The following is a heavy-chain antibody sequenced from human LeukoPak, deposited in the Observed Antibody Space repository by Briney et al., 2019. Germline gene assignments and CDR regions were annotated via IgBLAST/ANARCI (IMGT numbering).Heavy chain of an antibody. J-gene: IGHJ4*02. CDR3: AKENESLY. V-gene: IGHV3-23*01. D-gene: IGHD1-1*01. CDR2: FSGSGGHI. CDR1: GFTFSNYA. Sequence: GGSLRLSCAASGFTFSNYAMYWVRQAPGKGLEWVSAFSGSGGHIYYADSVKGRFTISRDNSKNMLFLQMSSLRAEDTAVYYCAKENESLYWGQGTLVTVSS.